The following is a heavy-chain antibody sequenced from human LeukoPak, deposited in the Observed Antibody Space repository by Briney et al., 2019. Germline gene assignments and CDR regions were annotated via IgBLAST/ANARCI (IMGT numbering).Heavy chain of an antibody. CDR1: GFTFSSYS. V-gene: IGHV3-21*01. CDR2: ISSSSSYI. D-gene: IGHD2-8*01. CDR3: ARVGGYCTNGVCHNWFDP. J-gene: IGHJ5*02. Sequence: PGGSLRLSCAASGFTFSSYSMNRVRQAPGKGLEWVSSISSSSSYIYYADSVKGRFTISRDNAKNSLYLQMNSLGAEDTAVYYCARVGGYCTNGVCHNWFDPWGQGTLVTVSS.